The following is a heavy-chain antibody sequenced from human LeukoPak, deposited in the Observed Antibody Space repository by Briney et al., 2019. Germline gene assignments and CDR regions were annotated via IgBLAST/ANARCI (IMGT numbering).Heavy chain of an antibody. D-gene: IGHD2-2*01. CDR3: ARGAVVPAATWVYY. V-gene: IGHV3-48*03. CDR1: GFTFSSYE. J-gene: IGHJ4*02. Sequence: GGSLRLSCAASGFTFSSYEMNWVRQAPGKGLEWVSYISSSGSTIYYADSVKGRFTISRDNAQNSLYLAMNSLRAEDTAVYYCARGAVVPAATWVYYWGQGTLVTVSS. CDR2: ISSSGSTI.